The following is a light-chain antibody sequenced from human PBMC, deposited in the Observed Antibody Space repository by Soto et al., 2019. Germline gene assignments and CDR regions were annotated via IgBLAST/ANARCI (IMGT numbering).Light chain of an antibody. V-gene: IGLV2-23*01. CDR2: VAT. Sequence: QSALTQPASVSGSPGQSITISCTGTNSDVGSYKFVSWYQQHPGKVPKLIIYVATKRPSGLSNRFSGSKSGNTASLTISGLQAEDEADYYCCSFAGGGATWVFGGGTKVTVL. CDR1: NSDVGSYKF. J-gene: IGLJ3*02. CDR3: CSFAGGGATWV.